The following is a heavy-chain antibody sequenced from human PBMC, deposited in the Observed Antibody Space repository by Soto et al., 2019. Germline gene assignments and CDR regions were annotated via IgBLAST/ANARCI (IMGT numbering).Heavy chain of an antibody. V-gene: IGHV4-31*03. J-gene: IGHJ6*02. CDR2: INHRGSL. CDR3: VRELPQRQGRNMDV. CDR1: GGSMTSGDQY. Sequence: SETLSLTCTVTGGSMTSGDQYWTWIRHRPGEGLEWFGYINHRGSLYYNPSLKSRVSMSVDTSKNQFSLNLNSMTAADTAVYYCVRELPQRQGRNMDVWGQGTTVTVSS. D-gene: IGHD1-1*01.